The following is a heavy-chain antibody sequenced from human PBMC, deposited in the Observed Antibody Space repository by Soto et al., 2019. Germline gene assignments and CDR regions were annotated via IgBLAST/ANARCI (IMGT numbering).Heavy chain of an antibody. CDR3: AKDGRGPYSSSWHAWFDP. J-gene: IGHJ5*02. V-gene: IGHV3-30*18. D-gene: IGHD6-13*01. CDR1: GFTFSSYD. CDR2: ISYDGSNK. Sequence: PGGSLRLSCAASGFTFSSYDMHWVRQAPGKGLEWVAVISYDGSNKYYADSVKGRFTISRDNSKNTLYLQMNSLRAEDTAVYYCAKDGRGPYSSSWHAWFDPWGQGT.